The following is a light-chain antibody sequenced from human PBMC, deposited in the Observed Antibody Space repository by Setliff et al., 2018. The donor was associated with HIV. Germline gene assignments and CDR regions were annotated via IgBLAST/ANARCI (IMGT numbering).Light chain of an antibody. J-gene: IGLJ1*01. Sequence: QSALTQPPYVSGAPGQSVTISCTGSTSDIGHYNRVSWYQQPPGAAPKLIMYEVSHRTSGLPDRFSGSKSDSTASLTISGLQPEDEADYYCSSYTTSITFVFGTGTKVTVL. CDR3: SSYTTSITFV. V-gene: IGLV2-18*02. CDR2: EVS. CDR1: TSDIGHYNR.